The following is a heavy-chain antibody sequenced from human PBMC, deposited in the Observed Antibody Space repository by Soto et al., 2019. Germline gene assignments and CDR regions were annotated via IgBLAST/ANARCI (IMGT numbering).Heavy chain of an antibody. CDR2: INRGGSI. CDR1: GFTVSSKY. CDR3: AKEGLAAYCTNGVCYGTYYFDY. J-gene: IGHJ4*02. Sequence: HPGGSLRLSCAASGFTVSSKYMSWVRQAPGKGLEWVSLINRGGSISYADSVKGRFTISRDNSKNTLYLQMNSLRAEDTAVYYCAKEGLAAYCTNGVCYGTYYFDYWGQGTLVTVSS. V-gene: IGHV3-66*01. D-gene: IGHD2-8*01.